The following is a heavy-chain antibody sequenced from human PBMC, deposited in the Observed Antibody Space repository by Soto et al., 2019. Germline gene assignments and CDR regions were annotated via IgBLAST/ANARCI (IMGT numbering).Heavy chain of an antibody. CDR2: INAGNGNT. Sequence: ASVKVSCKASGYTFTSYAMHWVRQAPGQRLEWMGWINAGNGNTKYSQKFQGRVTITRDTSASTAYMERSSLRSEDTAVYYCASGTYYDFWSGYRFGYYGMDVWGQGTTVTVSS. V-gene: IGHV1-3*01. D-gene: IGHD3-3*01. CDR3: ASGTYYDFWSGYRFGYYGMDV. CDR1: GYTFTSYA. J-gene: IGHJ6*02.